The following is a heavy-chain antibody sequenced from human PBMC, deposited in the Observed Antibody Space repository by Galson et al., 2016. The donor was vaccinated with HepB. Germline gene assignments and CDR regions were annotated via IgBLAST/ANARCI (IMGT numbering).Heavy chain of an antibody. CDR3: AKEMAVGSVPYFYF. CDR1: GFTFSSYA. CDR2: ISGSGVTT. J-gene: IGHJ4*02. D-gene: IGHD3-10*01. Sequence: SLRLSCAASGFTFSSYAMNWVRQAPGKGLEWVSSISGSGVTTNYADSVKGRFATSRENSKNTLFLQMNNLRAEDPAVYYCAKEMAVGSVPYFYFLGQGTLVTVSS. V-gene: IGHV3-23*01.